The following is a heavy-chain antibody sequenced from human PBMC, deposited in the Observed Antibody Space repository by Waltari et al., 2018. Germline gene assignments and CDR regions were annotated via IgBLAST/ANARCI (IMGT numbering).Heavy chain of an antibody. CDR2: MNPNSGNT. J-gene: IGHJ4*02. D-gene: IGHD3-22*01. CDR3: ARVDSSGYYYYFDY. Sequence: QVQLVQSGAEEQKPGDSVTVTCKASGYPFTSYDINWVRQATGQGLEWMGWMNPNSGNTGYAQKFQGRVTITRNTSIRTAYMELSSLRSEDTAVYYCARVDSSGYYYYFDYWGQGTLVTVSS. CDR1: GYPFTSYD. V-gene: IGHV1-8*03.